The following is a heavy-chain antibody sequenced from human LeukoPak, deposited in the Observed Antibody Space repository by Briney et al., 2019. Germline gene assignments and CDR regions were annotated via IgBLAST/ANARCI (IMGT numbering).Heavy chain of an antibody. CDR1: GYTFTGYY. Sequence: ASVKVSCKASGYTFTGYYMHWVRQAPGQGLEWMGWINPNSGGTNYAQKFQGRVTMTRDTSISTAYMELSRLRSDDTAVYYCAREAPSGYVAAWFDYWGQGTLVTVSS. CDR3: AREAPSGYVAAWFDY. J-gene: IGHJ4*02. V-gene: IGHV1-2*02. CDR2: INPNSGGT. D-gene: IGHD5-12*01.